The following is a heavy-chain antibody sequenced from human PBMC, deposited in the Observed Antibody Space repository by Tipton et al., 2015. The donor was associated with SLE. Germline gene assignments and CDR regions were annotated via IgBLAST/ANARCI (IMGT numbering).Heavy chain of an antibody. CDR1: GFTVSSNY. V-gene: IGHV3-53*01. CDR3: ARGGLHKWELRDDY. D-gene: IGHD1-26*01. J-gene: IGHJ4*02. CDR2: IYSGGTT. Sequence: SLRLSCAVSGFTVSSNYMSWVRQAPGKGLEWVSVIYSGGTTYYADSVKGRFTVSRDNSKNTLYLQMNNVRAEDTAVYYCARGGLHKWELRDDYWGQGTLVIVSS.